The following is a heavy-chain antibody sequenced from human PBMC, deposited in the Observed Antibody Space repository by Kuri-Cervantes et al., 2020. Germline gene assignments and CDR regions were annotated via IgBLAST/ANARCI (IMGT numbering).Heavy chain of an antibody. CDR1: GGSISSYY. Sequence: GSLRLSCTVSGGSISSYYWSWIRQPPGKGLEWIGYIYYSGSTNYNPSLKSRVTIPVDTSKNQFSLKLSSVTAADTAVYYCASAGRDRDYYYGMDVWGQGTTVTVSS. V-gene: IGHV4-59*01. J-gene: IGHJ6*02. CDR2: IYYSGST. D-gene: IGHD3-10*01. CDR3: ASAGRDRDYYYGMDV.